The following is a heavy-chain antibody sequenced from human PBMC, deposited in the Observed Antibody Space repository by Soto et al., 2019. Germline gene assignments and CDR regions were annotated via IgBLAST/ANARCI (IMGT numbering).Heavy chain of an antibody. CDR3: ARRVYGSGNYYTGPSAFDS. V-gene: IGHV1-69*01. CDR1: GGTLSDHG. CDR2: TIPVFNTA. Sequence: QVQLEQSGAEVKKPGSSVKVSCKASGGTLSDHGVAWLRQAPGQGLEWMGGTIPVFNTAKYAQKFQGRVTVTADQFTTIAYMELRSLRSEDPAFYFWARRVYGSGNYYTGPSAFDSWGQGTMVIVSS. D-gene: IGHD3-10*01. J-gene: IGHJ3*02.